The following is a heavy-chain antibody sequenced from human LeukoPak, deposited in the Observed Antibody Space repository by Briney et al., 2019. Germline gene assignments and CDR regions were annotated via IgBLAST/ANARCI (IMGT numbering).Heavy chain of an antibody. D-gene: IGHD1-26*01. CDR2: ISSFSGTI. J-gene: IGHJ5*02. CDR1: GITFSSYS. V-gene: IGHV3-48*01. Sequence: GGSLRLSCVASGITFSSYSMNWVRQAPGKGLEWVSYISSFSGTINYADSVKGRFTISRDNAKNSLYLQMNSLRAEDTAIYYCANLNPVVGAPWGQGTLVTVSS. CDR3: ANLNPVVGAP.